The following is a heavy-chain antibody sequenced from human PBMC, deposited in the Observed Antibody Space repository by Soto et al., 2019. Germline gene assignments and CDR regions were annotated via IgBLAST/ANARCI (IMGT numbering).Heavy chain of an antibody. CDR2: ISYDGNTQ. Sequence: QVRLVESGGGVVQPGRSLRLSCAASGFIFSGYAMHWVRQAPGKGLEWVAVISYDGNTQYYADSVEGRFTVSRDNSKNILYVQMNNLRAEDTAIYYCAKETDAYEIDYWGQGTLVTVSS. J-gene: IGHJ4*02. V-gene: IGHV3-30-3*01. CDR1: GFIFSGYA. D-gene: IGHD5-12*01. CDR3: AKETDAYEIDY.